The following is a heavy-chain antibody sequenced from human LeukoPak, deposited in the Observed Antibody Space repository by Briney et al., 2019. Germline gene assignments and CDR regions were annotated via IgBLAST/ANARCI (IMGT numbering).Heavy chain of an antibody. Sequence: GGSLRLSCAASGFTFSSYAMHWVRQAPGKGLEWVAVISYDGSNKYYADSVKGRFTISRDNSKNTLYLQMNSLRAEDTAVYYCARESLDTAMFIWGQGTLVTVSS. CDR2: ISYDGSNK. D-gene: IGHD5-18*01. J-gene: IGHJ4*02. CDR1: GFTFSSYA. CDR3: ARESLDTAMFI. V-gene: IGHV3-30*04.